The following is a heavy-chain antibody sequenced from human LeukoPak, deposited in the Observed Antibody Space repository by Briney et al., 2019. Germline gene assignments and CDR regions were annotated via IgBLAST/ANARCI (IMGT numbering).Heavy chain of an antibody. V-gene: IGHV4-31*03. CDR2: IYYSGST. Sequence: SLTLSLTCTVSGGSISSGGYYWSWIRQHPGKGLEWIGYIYYSGSTYYNPSLKSRVTISVDTSKNQFSLKLSSVTAADTAVYYCAGSSGPPFDYWGQGTLVTVSS. D-gene: IGHD3-22*01. CDR1: GGSISSGGYY. J-gene: IGHJ4*02. CDR3: AGSSGPPFDY.